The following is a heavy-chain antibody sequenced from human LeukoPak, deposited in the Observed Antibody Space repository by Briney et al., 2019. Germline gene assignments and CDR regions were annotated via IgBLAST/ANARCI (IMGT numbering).Heavy chain of an antibody. CDR2: ITGSGDYT. Sequence: GGSLGLSCTVAGFTFSSYALNWVRQAPGKGLEWVSVITGSGDYTHYADSVKGRFTISRDNSKNTLYLQMNSLRAEDTALYYCAKEPTGYLDYWGQGTLVTVSS. CDR3: AKEPTGYLDY. CDR1: GFTFSSYA. D-gene: IGHD2-8*02. V-gene: IGHV3-23*01. J-gene: IGHJ4*02.